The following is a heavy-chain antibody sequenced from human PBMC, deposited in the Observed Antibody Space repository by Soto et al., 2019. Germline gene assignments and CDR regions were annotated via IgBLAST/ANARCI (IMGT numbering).Heavy chain of an antibody. CDR1: GFIFSPYG. CDR3: ARAPRMAPFDI. V-gene: IGHV3-33*01. CDR2: IRNDGSDK. Sequence: GGSLRLSCAASGFIFSPYGIHWVRQAPGKGLEWVALIRNDGSDKYYAESVTGRFTISRDNSKNTVYLKMNSLRAEDTALYFCARAPRMAPFDIWGQGTMVTVSS. J-gene: IGHJ3*02.